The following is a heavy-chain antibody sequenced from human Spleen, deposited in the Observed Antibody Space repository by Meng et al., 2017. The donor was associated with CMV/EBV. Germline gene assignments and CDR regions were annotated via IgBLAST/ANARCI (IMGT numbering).Heavy chain of an antibody. J-gene: IGHJ4*02. CDR1: GYTFTSYD. CDR3: AREFNDSSGFVFDY. V-gene: IGHV1-8*01. Sequence: ASVKVSCKASGYTFTSYDINWVRQATGQGLEWMGWMNPNSGNTGYAQKFQGRVTMTRNTSISTAYVELSSLRSEDTAVYYCAREFNDSSGFVFDYWGQGTLVTVSS. CDR2: MNPNSGNT. D-gene: IGHD3-22*01.